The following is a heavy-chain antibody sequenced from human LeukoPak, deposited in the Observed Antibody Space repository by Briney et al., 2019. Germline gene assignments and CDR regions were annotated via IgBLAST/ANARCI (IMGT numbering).Heavy chain of an antibody. J-gene: IGHJ4*02. Sequence: SETLSLTCTVSGGSISSYYWSWIRQPPGKGLEWIGYIYYSGSTHYNPSLRSRVTISVDTSKNQFSLKLRSVTAADTAVYYCARSSESYDSSGYYSYYFDYWGQGTLVTVSS. CDR2: IYYSGST. CDR3: ARSSESYDSSGYYSYYFDY. D-gene: IGHD3-22*01. CDR1: GGSISSYY. V-gene: IGHV4-59*01.